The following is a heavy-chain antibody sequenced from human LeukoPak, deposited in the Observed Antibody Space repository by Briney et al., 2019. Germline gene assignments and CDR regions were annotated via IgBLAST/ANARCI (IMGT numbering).Heavy chain of an antibody. CDR1: GGSFSGYY. V-gene: IGHV4-34*01. Sequence: PSETLSLTCAVYGGSFSGYYWSWIRQPPGKGLEWIGEISHGGSTNYNPSLKSRDTISIDTSKNQFSLKLSSVTAADTAVYYCARGGGWYRGFFDYWGQGTLVTVSS. D-gene: IGHD6-19*01. J-gene: IGHJ4*02. CDR2: ISHGGST. CDR3: ARGGGWYRGFFDY.